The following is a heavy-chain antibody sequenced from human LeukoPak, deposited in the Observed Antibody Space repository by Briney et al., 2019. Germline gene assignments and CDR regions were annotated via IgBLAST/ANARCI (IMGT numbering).Heavy chain of an antibody. V-gene: IGHV3-30*02. J-gene: IGHJ4*02. Sequence: GGSLRLSCAASGFTFSSYDMHWVRQAPGKGLEWVAFMQYDGSNKYYADSVKGRFTISRDNSKNVLDLQMNSLRADDTAVYYCAREGSRRDYFDYWGQGTLVTVSS. CDR2: MQYDGSNK. D-gene: IGHD6-13*01. CDR3: AREGSRRDYFDY. CDR1: GFTFSSYD.